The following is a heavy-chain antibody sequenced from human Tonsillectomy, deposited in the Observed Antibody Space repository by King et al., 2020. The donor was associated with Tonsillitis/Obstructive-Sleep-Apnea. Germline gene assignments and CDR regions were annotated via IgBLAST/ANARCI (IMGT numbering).Heavy chain of an antibody. V-gene: IGHV1-2*02. Sequence: QLVQSGAEVKKPGASVKVSCKASGYTFTGYYIHWVRQAPGQGLEWMGWINPDSGGTNYAQKFQGRVTMTRDTSISTAYMELSSLRSDDTAVYYCARGRTATGVWSGYQDNNWFDPWGQGTLVTVSS. D-gene: IGHD3-3*01. J-gene: IGHJ5*02. CDR1: GYTFTGYY. CDR2: INPDSGGT. CDR3: ARGRTATGVWSGYQDNNWFDP.